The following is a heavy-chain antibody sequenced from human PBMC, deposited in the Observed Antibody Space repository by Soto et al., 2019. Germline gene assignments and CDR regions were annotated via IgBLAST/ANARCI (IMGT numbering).Heavy chain of an antibody. Sequence: GESLKISCKGSGYSFTTYWIAWVRQMPGKGLEWVGIIYPGDSDTRYSPSFEGHVTVSVDKSISTAFLQWNSLKASDNAIYYCARHSTSAPKDYWGQGTLVTVSS. D-gene: IGHD3-10*01. J-gene: IGHJ4*01. CDR1: GYSFTTYW. CDR3: ARHSTSAPKDY. CDR2: IYPGDSDT. V-gene: IGHV5-51*01.